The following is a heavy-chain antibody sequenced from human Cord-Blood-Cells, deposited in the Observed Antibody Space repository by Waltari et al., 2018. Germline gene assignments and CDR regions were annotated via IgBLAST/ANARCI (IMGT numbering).Heavy chain of an antibody. CDR2: INHSGST. CDR1: GGSFSGYY. J-gene: IGHJ1*01. Sequence: QVQLQQWGAGLLKPSETLSLTCAVYGGSFSGYYWSWIRQPPGKGLEWIGEINHSGSTNYNPSLNSRVTISVDTSKNQFSLKLSSVTAADTAVYYCATAFPGIAAAGTEYFQHWGQGTLVTVSS. D-gene: IGHD6-13*01. V-gene: IGHV4-34*01. CDR3: ATAFPGIAAAGTEYFQH.